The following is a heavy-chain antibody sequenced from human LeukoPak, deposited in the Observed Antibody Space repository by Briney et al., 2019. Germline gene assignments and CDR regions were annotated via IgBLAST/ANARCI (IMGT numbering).Heavy chain of an antibody. V-gene: IGHV3-9*01. CDR2: ITWNSGYI. D-gene: IGHD5-12*01. J-gene: IGHJ4*02. CDR1: GFTFDDYA. Sequence: PGGSLRLSCVASGFTFDDYAMHWVRQAPGKGLEWVSGITWNSGYIGYADSVKGRFTISRDNAKNSLYLQMNSLRAEDTALYYCAKDSGYDFYYYFDYWGQGTLVTVSS. CDR3: AKDSGYDFYYYFDY.